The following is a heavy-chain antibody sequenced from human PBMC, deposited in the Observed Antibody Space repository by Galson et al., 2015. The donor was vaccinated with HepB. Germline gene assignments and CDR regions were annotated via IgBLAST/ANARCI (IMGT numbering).Heavy chain of an antibody. Sequence: QSGAEVKKPGESLKISCKGSGYSFTSYWIGWVRQMPGKGLEWMGIIYPGDSDTRYSPSFQGQVTISADKSISTAYLQWSSLKASDTAMYYCARHSGSYYEGPSIDYWGQGTLVTVSS. J-gene: IGHJ4*02. D-gene: IGHD1-26*01. CDR1: GYSFTSYW. V-gene: IGHV5-51*01. CDR2: IYPGDSDT. CDR3: ARHSGSYYEGPSIDY.